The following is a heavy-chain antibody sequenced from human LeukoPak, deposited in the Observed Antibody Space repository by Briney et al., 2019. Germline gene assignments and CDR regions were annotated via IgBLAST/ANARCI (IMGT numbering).Heavy chain of an antibody. V-gene: IGHV3-30*18. D-gene: IGHD6-19*01. Sequence: GGSLRLSCAASGFTFSSYGMHWVRQAPGKGLEWVAVISYDGSNKYYADLVKGRFTISRDNSKNTLYLQMNSLRAEDTAVYYCAKSAEQWLVLYYFDYWGQGTLVTVSS. CDR1: GFTFSSYG. CDR2: ISYDGSNK. CDR3: AKSAEQWLVLYYFDY. J-gene: IGHJ4*02.